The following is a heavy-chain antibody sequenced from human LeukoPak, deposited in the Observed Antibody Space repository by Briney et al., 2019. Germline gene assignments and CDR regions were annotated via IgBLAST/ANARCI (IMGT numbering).Heavy chain of an antibody. D-gene: IGHD6-13*01. Sequence: SVKVSCKASGGTFSSYAISWVRQAPGQGLEWMGGIVPIFGTANYAQKFQGRVTITTDESTSTAYMELSSLRSEDTAVYYRAREIAAAGFWFDPWGQGTLVTVSS. CDR3: AREIAAAGFWFDP. CDR2: IVPIFGTA. J-gene: IGHJ5*02. CDR1: GGTFSSYA. V-gene: IGHV1-69*05.